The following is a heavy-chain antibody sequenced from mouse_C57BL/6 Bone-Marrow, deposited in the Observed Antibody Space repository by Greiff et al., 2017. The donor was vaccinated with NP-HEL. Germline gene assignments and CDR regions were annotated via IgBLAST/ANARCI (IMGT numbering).Heavy chain of an antibody. CDR3: ARCGLITTVVVYAMDY. Sequence: VQLQHSGPELVKPGASVKISCKASGYAFSSSWMNWVKQRPGKGLEWIGRIYPGDGDTNYNGKFKGKATLTADKSSSTAYMQLSSLTSEDSAVYFCARCGLITTVVVYAMDYWGQGTSVTVSS. CDR1: GYAFSSSW. D-gene: IGHD1-1*01. J-gene: IGHJ4*01. CDR2: IYPGDGDT. V-gene: IGHV1-82*01.